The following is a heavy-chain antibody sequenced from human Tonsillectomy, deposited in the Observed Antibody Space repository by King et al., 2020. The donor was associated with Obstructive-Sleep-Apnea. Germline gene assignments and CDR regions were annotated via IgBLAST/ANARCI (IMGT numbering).Heavy chain of an antibody. V-gene: IGHV1-8*01. CDR2: MNPNSGNT. D-gene: IGHD4-17*01. CDR1: GYTFTSYD. J-gene: IGHJ4*02. Sequence: VQLVESGAEVKKPGASVKVSCKASGYTFTSYDINWVRQATGQGLEWMGWMNPNSGNTGYAQKFQGRVTMTRNTSISTAYMELSSLRSEDTAVYYCARVRRSQSYGDYEGRCFGYWGQGTLVTVSS. CDR3: ARVRRSQSYGDYEGRCFGY.